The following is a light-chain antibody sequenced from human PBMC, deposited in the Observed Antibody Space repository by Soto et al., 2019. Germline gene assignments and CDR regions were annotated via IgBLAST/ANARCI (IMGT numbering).Light chain of an antibody. CDR3: QWYNSNPLT. CDR2: KAS. Sequence: DIQMTQSPSTLSASVGDRVTITCRASQSISSWLAWYQQKPGKAPKLLIYKASSLESGVPSRFSGGGSGTEFTLTISSLQPDDLATYCCQWYNSNPLTFGPGTKVDMK. V-gene: IGKV1-5*03. J-gene: IGKJ3*01. CDR1: QSISSW.